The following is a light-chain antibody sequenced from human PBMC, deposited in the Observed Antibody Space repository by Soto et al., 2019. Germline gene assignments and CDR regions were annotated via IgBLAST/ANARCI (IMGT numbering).Light chain of an antibody. J-gene: IGLJ1*01. V-gene: IGLV2-18*02. Sequence: QSALTQPPSVSGSPGQSVTISCTGTSSDVGSYNRVSWYQQPPGTAPKLMIYEVSNRPSGVPDRFSGSKSGNMASLTISGLQAGDEADYYCLSYTSSNSYVFGTGTKLTVL. CDR2: EVS. CDR3: LSYTSSNSYV. CDR1: SSDVGSYNR.